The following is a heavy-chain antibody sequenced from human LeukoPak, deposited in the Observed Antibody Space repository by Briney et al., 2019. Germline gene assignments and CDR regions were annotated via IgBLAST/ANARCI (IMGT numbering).Heavy chain of an antibody. J-gene: IGHJ5*02. CDR1: GYTLTELS. V-gene: IGHV1-24*01. Sequence: ASVKVSCKVSGYTLTELSMHWVRQAPGKGLEWMGGFDPEDGETIYAQRFQGRVTLTRDMSTSTDYLELSSLRSEDTAVYYCARDNSVRDEAWWFNPWGQGTLVTVSS. CDR2: FDPEDGET. CDR3: ARDNSVRDEAWWFNP. D-gene: IGHD5-24*01.